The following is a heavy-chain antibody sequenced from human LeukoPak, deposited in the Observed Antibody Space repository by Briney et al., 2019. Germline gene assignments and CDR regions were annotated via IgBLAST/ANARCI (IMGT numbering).Heavy chain of an antibody. D-gene: IGHD5-18*01. J-gene: IGHJ6*02. Sequence: PGGSLRLSCVASGLTVSSNYMSWVRQAPGKGLEWVSVIYSDGTTYYADSVKGRFTISRDNSKNTLYLQMNSLRAEDTAVYYCARTAGYLYYYGMDVWGQGTTVTVSS. CDR1: GLTVSSNY. CDR3: ARTAGYLYYYGMDV. V-gene: IGHV3-66*01. CDR2: IYSDGTT.